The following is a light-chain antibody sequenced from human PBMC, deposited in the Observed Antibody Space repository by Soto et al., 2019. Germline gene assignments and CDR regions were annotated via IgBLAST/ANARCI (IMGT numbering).Light chain of an antibody. CDR3: HQYGSTPFT. CDR2: GAS. J-gene: IGKJ3*01. CDR1: QGVSTNY. Sequence: EIVLSQCPGTLSLSPGDRATLSCRASQGVSTNYLAWYQQKLGQAPRLLIYGASSRATGTPDRFSGNGSGTDFTLTISRLEPEDFAVDYCHQYGSTPFTFGPGTKVDIK. V-gene: IGKV3-20*01.